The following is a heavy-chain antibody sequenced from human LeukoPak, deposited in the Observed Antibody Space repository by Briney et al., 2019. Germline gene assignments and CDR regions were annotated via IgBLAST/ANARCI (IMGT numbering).Heavy chain of an antibody. CDR3: ARAGIAVAARAFDY. CDR2: TYYRSRWYN. D-gene: IGHD6-19*01. CDR1: GDSVSSNSAA. Sequence: SQTLSLTCAISGDSVSSNSAAWNWIRQSPSRGLEWLGRTYYRSRWYNDYPLSVKSRITIKPDTSKNQFSLQLNSVTPEDTAVYYCARAGIAVAARAFDYWGQGTLVTVSS. J-gene: IGHJ4*02. V-gene: IGHV6-1*01.